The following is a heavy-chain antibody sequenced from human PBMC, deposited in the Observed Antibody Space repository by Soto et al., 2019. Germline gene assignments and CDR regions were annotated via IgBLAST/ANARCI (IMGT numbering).Heavy chain of an antibody. CDR1: GFSLSTGGVG. Sequence: QITLKESGPTLVKPTQTLTLTCTFSGFSLSTGGVGVGWIRQPPGKALEWLALIYWDDDKRYNPSLERRLTNSKDTPKNQVVLTMTNMDPEDTATYFCAHRSGDREAYWGQGTLVTVSS. D-gene: IGHD7-27*01. CDR2: IYWDDDK. V-gene: IGHV2-5*02. J-gene: IGHJ4*02. CDR3: AHRSGDREAY.